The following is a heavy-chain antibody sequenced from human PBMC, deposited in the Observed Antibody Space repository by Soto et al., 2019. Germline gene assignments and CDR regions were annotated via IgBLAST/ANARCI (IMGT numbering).Heavy chain of an antibody. CDR2: TYYRSKWYN. CDR1: GDSVSSNSAA. Sequence: SQTLSLTCAISGDSVSSNSAAWNWIRQSPSRGLEWLGRTYYRSKWYNDYAVSVKSRITINPDTSKNQFSLQLNSVTPEDTAVYYCARGSYSSVYYYYGMDVWGQGTTVTVSS. J-gene: IGHJ6*02. CDR3: ARGSYSSVYYYYGMDV. D-gene: IGHD6-25*01. V-gene: IGHV6-1*01.